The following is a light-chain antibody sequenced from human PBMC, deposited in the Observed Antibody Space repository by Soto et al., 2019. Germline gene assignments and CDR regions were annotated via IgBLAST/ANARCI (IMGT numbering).Light chain of an antibody. J-gene: IGLJ1*01. CDR3: TSYTSSNTTV. CDR1: SRDVGGYNY. CDR2: EVS. Sequence: QSLMTQPASVSGSPGHAITISCTGTSRDVGGYNYVSWYQQHPGKAPKLMIYEVSNRPSGVSDRFSGSKSGNTASLTISGLQAEEEADYYCTSYTSSNTTVFGTGTKVTVL. V-gene: IGLV2-14*01.